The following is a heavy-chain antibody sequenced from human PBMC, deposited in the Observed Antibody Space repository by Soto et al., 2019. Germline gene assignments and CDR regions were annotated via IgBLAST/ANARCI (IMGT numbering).Heavy chain of an antibody. D-gene: IGHD4-17*01. CDR2: ISSDGNNK. CDR3: VKDLLPNTVTTCGS. Sequence: QVQLVESGGGVVQPGRSLRLSCAASGFTFDSYGMHWVRQAPGKGLEWVAVISSDGNNKYYADSVKGRFSIYRDNFNNILYLQMSSLRVEDTAVYYGVKDLLPNTVTTCGSWGQGTRVTVSS. CDR1: GFTFDSYG. V-gene: IGHV3-30*18. J-gene: IGHJ5*02.